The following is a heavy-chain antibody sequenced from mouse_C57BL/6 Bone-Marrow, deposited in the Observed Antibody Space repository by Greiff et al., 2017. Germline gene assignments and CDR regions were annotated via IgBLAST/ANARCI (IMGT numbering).Heavy chain of an antibody. CDR1: GFSLSTFGMG. D-gene: IGHD2-5*01. CDR3: ARTYSNDWYFDV. CDR2: IWWDDDK. Sequence: QVQLKESGPGILQPSQTLSLTCSFSGFSLSTFGMGVGWIRQPSGKGLEWLAHIWWDDDKYYNLALKSRLTISKDTSKNQVFLKIANVDTEDTATYYCARTYSNDWYFDVWGTGTTVTVSS. V-gene: IGHV8-8*01. J-gene: IGHJ1*03.